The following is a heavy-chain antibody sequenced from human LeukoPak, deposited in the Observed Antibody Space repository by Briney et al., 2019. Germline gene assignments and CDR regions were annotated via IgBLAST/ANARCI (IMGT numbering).Heavy chain of an antibody. D-gene: IGHD3-10*01. Sequence: PGGSLRLSCAASGFTVSSNFMTWVRQAPGKGLEWVSVIYSGGSTYYAESVKGRFTISRDNSKNTLYLQMNSLRAEDTAVYYCATPMVRGNYYGMDVWGQGTTVTVSS. CDR3: ATPMVRGNYYGMDV. J-gene: IGHJ6*02. CDR2: IYSGGST. CDR1: GFTVSSNF. V-gene: IGHV3-66*01.